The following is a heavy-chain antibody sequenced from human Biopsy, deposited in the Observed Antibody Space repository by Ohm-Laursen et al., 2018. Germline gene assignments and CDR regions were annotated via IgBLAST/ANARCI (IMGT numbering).Heavy chain of an antibody. J-gene: IGHJ6*02. D-gene: IGHD2-15*01. V-gene: IGHV4-4*09. Sequence: SETLSLTCPVSGVSITAYYWSWIRQPPGKGLECIGNIHHSGSPNYNPSLKSRLTISVDTSKNQFSLKLSSVTAADTAVYYCARMDCSGGSCHYYSYGMDVWGQGTTVTVSS. CDR2: IHHSGSP. CDR1: GVSITAYY. CDR3: ARMDCSGGSCHYYSYGMDV.